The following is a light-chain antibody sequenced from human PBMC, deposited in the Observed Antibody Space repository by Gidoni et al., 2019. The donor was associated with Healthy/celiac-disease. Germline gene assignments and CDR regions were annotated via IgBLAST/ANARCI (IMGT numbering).Light chain of an antibody. CDR3: QQYGSSPLFT. J-gene: IGKJ3*01. CDR1: QSVSSSY. CDR2: GAS. V-gene: IGKV3-20*01. Sequence: EIVLTQSPGTLSLSPGERATLSCRASQSVSSSYLAWYQQKPGQAPRLLIYGASSRATGIPDRFSGSGSGTDFTLAISRLEPEDFAVYYCQQYGSSPLFTFXPXTKVXIK.